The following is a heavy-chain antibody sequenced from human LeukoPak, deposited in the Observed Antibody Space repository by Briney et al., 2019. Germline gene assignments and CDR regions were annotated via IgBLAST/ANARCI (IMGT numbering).Heavy chain of an antibody. CDR2: ITTYNGDA. V-gene: IGHV1-18*01. CDR3: ARGGGGLGDNWFDP. CDR1: GYAFTTYG. D-gene: IGHD3-10*01. J-gene: IGHJ5*02. Sequence: ASVKVSCKASGYAFTTYGISWVRQAPGQGLEWMGWITTYNGDANYAQKLQGRVIMTRDTSTSTAYMELRSLRSDDTAVYYCARGGGGLGDNWFDPWGQGTLVTVSS.